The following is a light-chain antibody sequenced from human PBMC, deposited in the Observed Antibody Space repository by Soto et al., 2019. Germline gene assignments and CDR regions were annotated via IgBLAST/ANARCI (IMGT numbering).Light chain of an antibody. CDR2: GAS. CDR1: QSVSSK. Sequence: EVVMTQSPATLSVSPGERATLSCRASQSVSSKLAWYQQKPGQAPRLLIHGASTRATGISARFSGSGSGTEFTLTISSLQTEDFAVYYCQQYNNWPRTFGQGTKVEIK. V-gene: IGKV3-15*01. CDR3: QQYNNWPRT. J-gene: IGKJ1*01.